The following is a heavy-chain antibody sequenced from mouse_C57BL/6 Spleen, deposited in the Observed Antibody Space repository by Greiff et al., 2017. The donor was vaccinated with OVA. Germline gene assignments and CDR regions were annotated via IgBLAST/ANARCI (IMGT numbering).Heavy chain of an antibody. V-gene: IGHV2-6*03. CDR3: DSYSNYEGSGFAY. Sequence: QVQLQQSGPGLVAPSQSLSITCTVSGFSLTSYGVHWVRQPPGKGLEWLVVIWSDGSTTYNSALKSRLSISKDNSKSQFFLKMNSLQPDDTAMYYCDSYSNYEGSGFAYWGKGTLVTVAA. CDR1: GFSLTSYG. CDR2: IWSDGST. J-gene: IGHJ3*01. D-gene: IGHD2-5*01.